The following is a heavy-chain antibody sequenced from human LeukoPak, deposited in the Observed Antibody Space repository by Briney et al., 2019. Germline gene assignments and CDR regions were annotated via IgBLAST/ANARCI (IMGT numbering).Heavy chain of an antibody. CDR1: GFTFSSYE. CDR2: ISSSGSTI. Sequence: GGSLRLSCAASGFTFSSYEMNWVRQAPGKGLEWVSYISSSGSTIYYADSVKGRFTISRDNAKNSLYLQMNSLRAEDTAVYYCASLVVVSYYYMDVWGKGTTVTVSS. J-gene: IGHJ6*03. V-gene: IGHV3-48*03. D-gene: IGHD2-2*01. CDR3: ASLVVVSYYYMDV.